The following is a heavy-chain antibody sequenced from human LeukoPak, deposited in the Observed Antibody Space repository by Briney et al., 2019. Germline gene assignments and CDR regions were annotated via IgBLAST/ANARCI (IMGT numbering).Heavy chain of an antibody. CDR2: IFHVGSNK. J-gene: IGHJ6*02. Sequence: GETLRLSCAASGFTFNTFGMNWVRQAPGKGLEWVAVIFHVGSNKYYADSVKGRFTISRDNSKSTLYLQVNSLRVEDTAVYYCARISCTGNSCRPYSYYDMDVWGQGTTVTVSS. D-gene: IGHD2-15*01. CDR1: GFTFNTFG. V-gene: IGHV3-33*01. CDR3: ARISCTGNSCRPYSYYDMDV.